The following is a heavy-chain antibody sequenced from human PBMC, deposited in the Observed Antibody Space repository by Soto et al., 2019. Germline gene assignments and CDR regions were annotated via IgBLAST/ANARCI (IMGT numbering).Heavy chain of an antibody. CDR1: GGSFSSFS. D-gene: IGHD3-22*01. V-gene: IGHV1-69*01. J-gene: IGHJ4*02. Sequence: QVILAQSGAEVKKPGSSVKVSCKVSGGSFSSFSINWVRRAPGQRFEWMGGIIPILGTANFTQKFQDRVTFTADESTATAYMTLSSLTSEDTAFYYCTSFDSNGYYPQNHYWGPGTQVTVSS. CDR3: TSFDSNGYYPQNHY. CDR2: IIPILGTA.